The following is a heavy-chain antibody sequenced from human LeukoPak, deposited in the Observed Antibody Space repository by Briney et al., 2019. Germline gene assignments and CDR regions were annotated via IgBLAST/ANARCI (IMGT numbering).Heavy chain of an antibody. CDR2: IYYSGST. CDR3: ARDIFLITMVRGVIITHDAFDI. J-gene: IGHJ3*02. Sequence: SETLSLTCTVSGGSISSGGYYWVWIRQHPGKGLEWIGSIYYSGSTYYNPSLKSRVTISVDPSKNKFSLKLSSVTAADTAVYYCARDIFLITMVRGVIITHDAFDIWGQGTMVTVSS. V-gene: IGHV4-30-4*08. D-gene: IGHD3-10*01. CDR1: GGSISSGGYY.